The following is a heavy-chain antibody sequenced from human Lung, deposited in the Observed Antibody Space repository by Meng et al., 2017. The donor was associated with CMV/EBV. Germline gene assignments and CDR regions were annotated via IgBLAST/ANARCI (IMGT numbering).Heavy chain of an antibody. V-gene: IGHV4-34*01. Sequence: LSCAVYGGSFSGYYWSWIRQPPGKGLEWIGEINHSGSTNYNPSLKSRVTISVDTSKNQFSLKLSSVTAADTAVYYCARAGRSYGMDVWGQGITVTVSS. CDR2: INHSGST. CDR3: ARAGRSYGMDV. J-gene: IGHJ6*02. CDR1: GGSFSGYY.